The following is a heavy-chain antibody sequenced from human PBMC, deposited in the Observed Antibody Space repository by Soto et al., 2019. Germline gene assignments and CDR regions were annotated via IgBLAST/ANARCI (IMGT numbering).Heavy chain of an antibody. D-gene: IGHD6-19*01. Sequence: EVKLVESGGGLIQPGGSLRLSCAASGYSVSSKYMTWVRQAPGKGLEWVSVIYGGGTTYYADSVKGRFTISRDNSKNTLYLQMNSLRAEDTAVYYCVQTTGWPGFDFWGQGTLVIVSS. CDR1: GYSVSSKY. V-gene: IGHV3-53*01. CDR2: IYGGGTT. J-gene: IGHJ4*02. CDR3: VQTTGWPGFDF.